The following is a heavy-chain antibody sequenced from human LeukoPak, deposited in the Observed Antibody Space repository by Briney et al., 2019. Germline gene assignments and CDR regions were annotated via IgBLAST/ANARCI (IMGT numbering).Heavy chain of an antibody. CDR2: INHFGST. J-gene: IGHJ5*02. CDR1: GGSFIGCY. D-gene: IGHD4-17*01. CDR3: ARRLRGGWFDP. Sequence: PSETLSLTCAVYGGSFIGCYWSWIRQPPGKGLEWIGEINHFGSTNYNPSLKSRVTISIDTSKNQFSLKLSSVTAADTAVYYCARRLRGGWFDPWGQGTLVTVSS. V-gene: IGHV4-34*01.